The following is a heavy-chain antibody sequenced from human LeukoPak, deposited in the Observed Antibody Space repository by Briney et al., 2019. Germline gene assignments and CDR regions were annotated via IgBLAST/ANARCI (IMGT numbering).Heavy chain of an antibody. CDR1: GYTFTGHY. CDR2: INPNSGGT. J-gene: IGHJ4*02. D-gene: IGHD3-10*01. V-gene: IGHV1-2*04. Sequence: ASVKVSCKTSGYTFTGHYMHWVRQAPGQGLEWMGWINPNSGGTNYAQKFQGWVTMTRDTSISTAYMELSRLRSDDTAVYYCARDSALLSYGSGSYYNFDYWGQGTLVTVSS. CDR3: ARDSALLSYGSGSYYNFDY.